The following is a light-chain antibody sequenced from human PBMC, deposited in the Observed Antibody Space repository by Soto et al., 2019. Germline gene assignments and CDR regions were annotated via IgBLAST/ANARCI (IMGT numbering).Light chain of an antibody. J-gene: IGLJ2*01. V-gene: IGLV2-18*01. CDR1: SSDVGAYNR. Sequence: QSALTQPPSVSASPGQSVTIPCTATSSDVGAYNRVSWYQQYPGTPPKLMISEVNTRPSGVHDLSSGSKSGNTASLTISGLQAEDEADYYCSLYTSSSTVAFGGGTKVTVL. CDR2: EVN. CDR3: SLYTSSSTVA.